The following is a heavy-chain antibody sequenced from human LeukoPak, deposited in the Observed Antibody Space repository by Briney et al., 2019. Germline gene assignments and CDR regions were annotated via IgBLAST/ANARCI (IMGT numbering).Heavy chain of an antibody. D-gene: IGHD1/OR15-1a*01. CDR2: LNPYNGDT. J-gene: IGHJ4*02. CDR1: GYSFIHSG. CDR3: ARPTETTAGYYFDY. Sequence: ASVKVSCKASGYSFIHSGLSWVRQAPGQGLEWTGWLNPYNGDTNFAQNLQGRVTMTRDKSTNTAYMELRSLRSDDTAVYYCARPTETTAGYYFDYWGQGTLVTVSS. V-gene: IGHV1-18*01.